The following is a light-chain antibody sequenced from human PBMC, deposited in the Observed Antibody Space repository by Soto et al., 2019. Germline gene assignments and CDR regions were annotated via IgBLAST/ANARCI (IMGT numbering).Light chain of an antibody. CDR1: RSISNW. J-gene: IGKJ1*01. CDR3: QQYSTYST. Sequence: DVQMTQSPSTLSGSVGDRVTITCRASRSISNWLAWYQQTPGTAPKVLIYHASTLQSGVPSRFSGSGSGTDFTLTISSLPPDDFAPYYCQQYSTYSTFGQGTNV. V-gene: IGKV1-5*01. CDR2: HAS.